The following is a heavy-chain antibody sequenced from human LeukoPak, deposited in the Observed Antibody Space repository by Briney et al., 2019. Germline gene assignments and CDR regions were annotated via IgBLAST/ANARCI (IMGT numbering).Heavy chain of an antibody. V-gene: IGHV3-48*03. D-gene: IGHD4-11*01. CDR2: ISSSGSTI. Sequence: PGGSLRLSCAASGFTFSSYKMNWVRQAPGKGLEWVSYISSSGSTIYYADSVKGRFTISRDNAKNSLYLQMNSLRAEDTAVYYCARADSNSKDYYYYYMDVWGKGTTVTVSS. CDR3: ARADSNSKDYYYYYMDV. CDR1: GFTFSSYK. J-gene: IGHJ6*03.